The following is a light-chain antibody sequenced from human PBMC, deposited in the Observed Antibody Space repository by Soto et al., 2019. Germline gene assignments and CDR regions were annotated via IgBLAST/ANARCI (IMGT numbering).Light chain of an antibody. J-gene: IGKJ2*01. CDR1: QSVSTIY. Sequence: EIVLTQSPGTLSLSPGERATLSCRAGQSVSTIYLAWYQQKPGQAPRLLIYGASSRATGIPDRFSGSGSGTDFTLTISRLEPEDFAVYYCQQYGSSPYTFGQGTKLEIK. CDR3: QQYGSSPYT. CDR2: GAS. V-gene: IGKV3-20*01.